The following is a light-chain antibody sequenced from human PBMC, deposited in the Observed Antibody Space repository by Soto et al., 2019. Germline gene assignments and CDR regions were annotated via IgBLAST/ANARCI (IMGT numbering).Light chain of an antibody. CDR1: QAVNTR. CDR2: LAS. Sequence: EIVLTQSPATLSSFAGDRVTLSCRASQAVNTRLAWYQHKPGQAPRLLIYLASNRAAGVPARFSGGGSGTDFTLTISDVEPEDFAVYYCQQYNNWPPITFGQGTRLEI. J-gene: IGKJ5*01. CDR3: QQYNNWPPIT. V-gene: IGKV3-11*01.